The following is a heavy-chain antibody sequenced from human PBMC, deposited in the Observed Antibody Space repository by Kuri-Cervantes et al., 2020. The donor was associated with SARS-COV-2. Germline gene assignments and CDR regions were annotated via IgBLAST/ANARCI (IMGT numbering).Heavy chain of an antibody. CDR1: GYIFTSHN. J-gene: IGHJ4*02. D-gene: IGHD3-10*01. CDR2: LNPSGGSR. Sequence: ASVKVSCKASGYIFTSHNMHWVRQAPGQGLEWMGMLNPSGGSRINTQKFQGRLTMTRDTPTSTVYMELSSLRSDDTAVYYCAREYYYGSGRYYGAFDHWGQGTPVTVFS. V-gene: IGHV1-46*01. CDR3: AREYYYGSGRYYGAFDH.